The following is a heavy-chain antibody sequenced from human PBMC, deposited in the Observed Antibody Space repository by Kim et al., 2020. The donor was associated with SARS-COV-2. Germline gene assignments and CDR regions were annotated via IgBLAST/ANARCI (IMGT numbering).Heavy chain of an antibody. D-gene: IGHD6-13*01. CDR3: ARGKIWAYSSSWYVPDYYYYYGMDV. CDR1: GGSISSSSYY. J-gene: IGHJ6*02. V-gene: IGHV4-39*07. Sequence: SETLSLTCTVSGGSISSSSYYWGWIRQPPGKGLEWIGSIYYSGSTYYNPSLKSRVTISVDTSKNQFSLKLSSVTAADTAVYYCARGKIWAYSSSWYVPDYYYYYGMDVWGQGTTVTVSS. CDR2: IYYSGST.